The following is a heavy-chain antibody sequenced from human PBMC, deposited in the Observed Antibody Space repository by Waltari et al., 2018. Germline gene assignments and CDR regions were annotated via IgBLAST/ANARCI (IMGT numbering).Heavy chain of an antibody. CDR1: GGSISSSSYY. CDR2: IYYSVST. J-gene: IGHJ4*02. V-gene: IGHV4-39*07. Sequence: QLQLQESGPGLVKPSETLSLACTVSGGSISSSSYYWGWNRHTPGKGLEWIGSIYYSVSTYDNPSLNSRVTISVDTSNNQFSLKLSSVTAADTALYYCALSTTSFYYYVSSGGDYWGQGTLVTVSS. CDR3: ALSTTSFYYYVSSGGDY. D-gene: IGHD3-22*01.